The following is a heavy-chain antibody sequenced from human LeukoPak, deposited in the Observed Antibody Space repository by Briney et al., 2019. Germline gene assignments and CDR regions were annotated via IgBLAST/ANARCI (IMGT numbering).Heavy chain of an antibody. CDR1: GFTFSSYW. Sequence: GGSLRLSCAASGFTFSSYWMSWVLQAPGKGPEWVANIKQDGSEKYYVDSLKGRFTISRDNAKNSLYLQMNSLRAEDTAVYYCARTRSSSWYAAFDIWGQGTMVAVSS. CDR3: ARTRSSSWYAAFDI. CDR2: IKQDGSEK. J-gene: IGHJ3*02. D-gene: IGHD6-13*01. V-gene: IGHV3-7*01.